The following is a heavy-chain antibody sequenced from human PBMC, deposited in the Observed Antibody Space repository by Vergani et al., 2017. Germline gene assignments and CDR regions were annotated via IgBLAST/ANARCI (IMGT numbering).Heavy chain of an antibody. J-gene: IGHJ4*02. CDR1: GDSISRYY. V-gene: IGHV4-59*12. CDR3: ARGTVGAGSDY. CDR2: IYYSGCT. D-gene: IGHD3-10*01. Sequence: QVQLQESGPGLVKPSQTLSLTCTVSGDSISRYYWSWIRQPPGKGLKWIGNIYYSGCTNYNPSLKSRVTISVDTSKNQFSLKLGSVTAADTAVYHCARGTVGAGSDYWGQGTLVTVSS.